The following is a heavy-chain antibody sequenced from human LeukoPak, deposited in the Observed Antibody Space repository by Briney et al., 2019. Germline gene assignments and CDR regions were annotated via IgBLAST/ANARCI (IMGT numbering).Heavy chain of an antibody. J-gene: IGHJ4*02. Sequence: ASVKVSCKASGYTFTDYYMHWVRQAPGQGLEWMGRINPNSGGTNYAQKFQGRVTMTRDTSISTAYMELSRLRSDDSAVYYCARSELETAMGIFDYWGQGTPVTVPS. CDR3: ARSELETAMGIFDY. CDR1: GYTFTDYY. D-gene: IGHD5-18*01. V-gene: IGHV1-2*06. CDR2: INPNSGGT.